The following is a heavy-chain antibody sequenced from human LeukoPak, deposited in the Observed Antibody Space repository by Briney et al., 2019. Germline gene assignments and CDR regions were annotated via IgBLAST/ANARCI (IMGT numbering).Heavy chain of an antibody. D-gene: IGHD6-6*01. V-gene: IGHV1-46*01. CDR3: ARDSNSGAFDI. Sequence: ASVKVSCKASGYTFTKYYMHWVRQAPGQGLEWMGIINPSGGSTSYAQKFQGRVTMTRDTSTCRVYMEVSSLRSEDTAVYYCARDSNSGAFDIWGQGTMVTVSS. CDR1: GYTFTKYY. J-gene: IGHJ3*02. CDR2: INPSGGST.